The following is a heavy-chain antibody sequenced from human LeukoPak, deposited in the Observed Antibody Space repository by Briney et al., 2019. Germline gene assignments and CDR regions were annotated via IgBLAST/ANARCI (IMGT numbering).Heavy chain of an antibody. CDR3: AASRVDYYDSSGYYVEGMEDY. Sequence: ASVKVSCKASGYTFTGYAMHWVRQAPGQRLEWIGWINAGNGNTKYSQEFQGRVTITRDTSASTAYMELSSLRSEDTAVYYCAASRVDYYDSSGYYVEGMEDYWGQGTLVTVSS. CDR1: GYTFTGYA. CDR2: INAGNGNT. J-gene: IGHJ4*02. D-gene: IGHD3-22*01. V-gene: IGHV1-3*03.